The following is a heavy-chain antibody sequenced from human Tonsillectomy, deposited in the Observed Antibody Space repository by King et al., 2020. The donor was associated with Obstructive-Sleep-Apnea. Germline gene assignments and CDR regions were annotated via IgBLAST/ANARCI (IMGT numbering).Heavy chain of an antibody. Sequence: VQLVESGGGLVKPGGSLRLSCAASGFTFSDYYMSWIRQAPGKGLEWVSYISSSSSYTNYADSVKGRFTISRDNAKNSLSLQMNSLRAEDTAVYYCARDMCSGGSCYSGAFDIWGQGTMVTVSS. CDR2: ISSSSSYT. D-gene: IGHD2-15*01. CDR1: GFTFSDYY. V-gene: IGHV3-11*06. J-gene: IGHJ3*02. CDR3: ARDMCSGGSCYSGAFDI.